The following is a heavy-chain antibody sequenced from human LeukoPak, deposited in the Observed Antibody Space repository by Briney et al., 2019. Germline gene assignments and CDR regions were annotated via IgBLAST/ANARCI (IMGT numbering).Heavy chain of an antibody. J-gene: IGHJ4*02. CDR2: VYYTGIT. V-gene: IGHV4-59*12. Sequence: SETLSLTCTVSDDSISTYYWSWIRQPPGKGLEWIGYVYYTGITNYNPSLKSRVTMSIDTSRTHFSLELSSVIAADTAVYFCARDAPGIAAAGVYWGQGTLVTVSS. CDR3: ARDAPGIAAAGVY. CDR1: DDSISTYY. D-gene: IGHD6-13*01.